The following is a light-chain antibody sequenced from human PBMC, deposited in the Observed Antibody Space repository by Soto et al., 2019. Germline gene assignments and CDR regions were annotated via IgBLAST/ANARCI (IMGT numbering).Light chain of an antibody. Sequence: QSVLTQPPSASGTPGQRVTISCFGSSSNIGGNYVYWYQQLPGTAPKLLIYRNSQRPSGVPDRFSGSKSGTSASLAISGLRSEDEADYHCATWDGSLRAVVFGGGTKLTVL. J-gene: IGLJ2*01. V-gene: IGLV1-47*01. CDR1: SSNIGGNY. CDR2: RNS. CDR3: ATWDGSLRAVV.